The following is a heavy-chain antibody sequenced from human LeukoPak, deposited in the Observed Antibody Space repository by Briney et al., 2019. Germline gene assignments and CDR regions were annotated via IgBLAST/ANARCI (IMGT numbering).Heavy chain of an antibody. Sequence: PGESLRLSCEASGFTFSNYAIHWVRQAPGKGLEWLAVISYDGINKYYADSVKGRFTISRDHSKTTVDLQMDSLGGADTAVYYCGRSPPYYNRDVGERGPRVTVS. V-gene: IGHV3-30-3*01. CDR2: ISYDGINK. CDR1: GFTFSNYA. J-gene: IGHJ6*03. CDR3: GRSPPYYNRDV.